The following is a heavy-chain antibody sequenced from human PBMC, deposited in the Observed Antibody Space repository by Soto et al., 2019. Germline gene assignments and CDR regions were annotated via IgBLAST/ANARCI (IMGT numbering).Heavy chain of an antibody. CDR1: GFTFSDYY. CDR2: ISSSGSTI. J-gene: IGHJ6*03. CDR3: ARDRPDDLIGYCSSTSCVDYYMDV. D-gene: IGHD2-2*01. V-gene: IGHV3-11*01. Sequence: GGSLRLSCAASGFTFSDYYMSWIRQAPGKGLEWVSYISSSGSTIYYADSVKGRFTISRDNAKNSLYLQMNSLRAEDTAVYYCARDRPDDLIGYCSSTSCVDYYMDVWGKGTTVTVSS.